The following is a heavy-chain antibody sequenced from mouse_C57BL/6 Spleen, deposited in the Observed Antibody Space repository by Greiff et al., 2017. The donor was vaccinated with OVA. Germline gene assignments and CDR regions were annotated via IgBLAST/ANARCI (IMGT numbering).Heavy chain of an antibody. D-gene: IGHD3-1*01. CDR2: IYPGSGST. Sequence: QVQLQQPGAELVKPGASVTMSCKASGYTFTSYWITWVKQRPGQGLEWIGDIYPGSGSTNYNEKFKSKATLTVDTSSSTAYLQLSSLTSEDSAVYYCARGGLYYYAMDYWGQGTSVTVSS. V-gene: IGHV1-55*01. CDR1: GYTFTSYW. CDR3: ARGGLYYYAMDY. J-gene: IGHJ4*01.